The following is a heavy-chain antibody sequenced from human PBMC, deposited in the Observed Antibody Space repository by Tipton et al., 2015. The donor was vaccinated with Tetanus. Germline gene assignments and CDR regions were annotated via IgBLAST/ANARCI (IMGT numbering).Heavy chain of an antibody. Sequence: GLVKPSKTLSLTCSVSGGSFSGYPWSWVRQPSGKGLEWVSGISGLGRTTDYADSVKGRFTVSRDNSKNTVFLQMNSLRAEDTAVYFCAKRGQQWVVSSYFNSWGQGTLVAVSS. CDR2: ISGLGRTT. D-gene: IGHD6-19*01. V-gene: IGHV3-23*01. CDR3: AKRGQQWVVSSYFNS. CDR1: GGSFSGYP. J-gene: IGHJ4*02.